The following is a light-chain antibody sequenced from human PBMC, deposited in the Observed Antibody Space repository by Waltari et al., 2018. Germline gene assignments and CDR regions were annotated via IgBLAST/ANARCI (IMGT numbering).Light chain of an antibody. CDR1: ESIGSN. V-gene: IGKV3-15*01. CDR3: HQYDKWPQT. Sequence: EVLMTQSPATLYVSPGERVTLSCRASESIGSNLGWYQQRPGQAPRLLIFEAATSATGIPARFSASGSGTEFDLAISDLQSEDFAVYYCHQYDKWPQTFGPGTKV. J-gene: IGKJ1*01. CDR2: EAA.